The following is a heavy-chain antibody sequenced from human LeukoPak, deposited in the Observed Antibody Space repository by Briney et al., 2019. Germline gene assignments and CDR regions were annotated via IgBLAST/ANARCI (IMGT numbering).Heavy chain of an antibody. V-gene: IGHV3-23*01. CDR1: GFSFSTYA. D-gene: IGHD2-15*01. Sequence: GGSLRLSCAASGFSFSTYALSWVRQAPGKGLEWVSGICGNDGKTYYADSVKGRFTISRDNSKNTLHLQMNSLRAEDTALYYCAKDTGGSCYSAIAYWGQGALVTVST. CDR3: AKDTGGSCYSAIAY. CDR2: ICGNDGKT. J-gene: IGHJ4*02.